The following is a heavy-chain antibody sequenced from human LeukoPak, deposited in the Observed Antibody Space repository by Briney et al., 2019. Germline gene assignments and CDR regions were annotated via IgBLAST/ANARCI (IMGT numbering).Heavy chain of an antibody. CDR3: ARRTQNDYPGEYYFDY. V-gene: IGHV4-30-4*01. D-gene: IGHD3-10*01. CDR2: MYYSGST. Sequence: SQTLSLTCTVSGGSISSSDYYWSWIRQPPGKGLEWIGFMYYSGSTNYNPSLKSRVSMSVDTSKNQFSLRLSSVTAADTAVYYCARRTQNDYPGEYYFDYWGQGTLVTVSS. CDR1: GGSISSSDYY. J-gene: IGHJ4*02.